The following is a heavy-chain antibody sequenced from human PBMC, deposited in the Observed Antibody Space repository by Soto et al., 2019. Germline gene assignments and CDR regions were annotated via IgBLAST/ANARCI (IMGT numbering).Heavy chain of an antibody. CDR1: GFTFSSYA. V-gene: IGHV3-30-3*01. Sequence: GGSLRLSCAASGFTFSSYAMHWVRQAPGKGLEWVAVISYDGNNKYDADSVQGRFTISRDNSKNTLFLYMNSLRAEDTAVYYCARTMIQYHGIAAVGTFDYWGQGTLVTVSS. J-gene: IGHJ4*02. D-gene: IGHD6-13*01. CDR3: ARTMIQYHGIAAVGTFDY. CDR2: ISYDGNNK.